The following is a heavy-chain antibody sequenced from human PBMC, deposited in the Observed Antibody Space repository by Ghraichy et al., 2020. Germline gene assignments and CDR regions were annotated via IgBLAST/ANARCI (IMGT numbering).Heavy chain of an antibody. Sequence: SETLSLTCTVSGGSISSSSYYWGWIRQPPGKGLEWIGSIYYSGSTYYSSGSTYYNPSLKSRVFISVDTSQNQFSLKLSSVTAADTAVFYCARHSRYVPFDYWGQGTLVTVSS. CDR2: IYYSGSTYYSSGST. J-gene: IGHJ4*02. V-gene: IGHV4-39*01. CDR1: GGSISSSSYY. D-gene: IGHD2-15*01. CDR3: ARHSRYVPFDY.